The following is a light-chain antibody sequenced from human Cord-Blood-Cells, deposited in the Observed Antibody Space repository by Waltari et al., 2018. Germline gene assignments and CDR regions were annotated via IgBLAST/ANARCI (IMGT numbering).Light chain of an antibody. CDR1: QSVSSN. V-gene: IGKV3-15*01. CDR2: GAS. Sequence: IVMTPSPATLSVSPGERATLPCRSSQSVSSNLAWYQQKPGQAHRLLIYGASTRATCIPARFSGSGSGTEFTLTISSLHSEDFAVYYCQQYNNWWTFGQGTKVEIK. CDR3: QQYNNWWT. J-gene: IGKJ1*01.